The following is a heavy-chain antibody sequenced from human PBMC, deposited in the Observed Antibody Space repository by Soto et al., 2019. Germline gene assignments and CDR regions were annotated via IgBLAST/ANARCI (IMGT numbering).Heavy chain of an antibody. D-gene: IGHD3-10*01. CDR3: ANYRTISPSGFDI. CDR2: MNPKKGNR. Sequence: QVHLVQSGAEVRRPGASVKVSCQASGYTSPIYDIEWVRQATGQRLEWMGWMNPKKGNRYPEPKCQGRLTLTWNTPTTTVYMELTNLRSEDTAVYCCANYRTISPSGFDIWGRGSLVTVS. CDR1: GYTSPIYD. J-gene: IGHJ3*02. V-gene: IGHV1-8*01.